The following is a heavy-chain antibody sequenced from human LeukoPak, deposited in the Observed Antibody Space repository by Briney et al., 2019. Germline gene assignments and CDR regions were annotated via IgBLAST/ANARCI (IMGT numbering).Heavy chain of an antibody. CDR2: IDPSSGNT. CDR1: GYALTNYY. CDR3: ATYPGPTIQGSFDY. V-gene: IGHV1-46*01. D-gene: IGHD5-18*01. J-gene: IGHJ4*02. Sequence: ASVKVSCKASGYALTNYYMSWVRQAPGQGPEWMGAIDPSSGNTQFAPKFEGRVTVTTDTPTSTVYMEMSSLRSDDTAMYYCATYPGPTIQGSFDYWGQGTLVTVSS.